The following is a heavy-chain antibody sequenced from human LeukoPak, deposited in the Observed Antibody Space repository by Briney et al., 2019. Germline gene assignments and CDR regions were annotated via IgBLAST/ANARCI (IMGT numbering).Heavy chain of an antibody. CDR3: IRGFLSGSIDY. CDR2: IKSKTDGWTT. D-gene: IGHD3-16*01. CDR1: GFPFTNAW. V-gene: IGHV3-15*01. J-gene: IGHJ4*02. Sequence: GGSLRLSCAASGFPFTNAWMTWVRQAPGKGLEWVGRIKSKTDGWTTDYVAPVKGRFSISRDDSKNTVYLQMNSLKTEDTAIYYCIRGFLSGSIDYWGQGILVTVSS.